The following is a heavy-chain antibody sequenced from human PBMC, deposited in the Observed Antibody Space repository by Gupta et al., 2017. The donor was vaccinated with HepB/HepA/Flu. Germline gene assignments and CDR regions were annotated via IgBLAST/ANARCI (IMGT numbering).Heavy chain of an antibody. J-gene: IGHJ5*02. CDR2: ISSSGTNT. CDR1: GFTFSSYS. Sequence: EVQLLESGGGLVQPGGSLRLSCEASGFTFSSYSMSWVRQAPGKGLEWVSSISSSGTNTDYADSVKGRFTISRDNSKNTLYLQLKSLRAEDTAVYYCMKCSATCYRGWFDPWGQGSLVTVSS. V-gene: IGHV3-23*01. D-gene: IGHD2-2*01. CDR3: MKCSATCYRGWFDP.